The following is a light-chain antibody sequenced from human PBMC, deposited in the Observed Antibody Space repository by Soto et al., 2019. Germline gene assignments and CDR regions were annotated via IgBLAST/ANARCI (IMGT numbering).Light chain of an antibody. CDR2: DVT. V-gene: IGLV2-8*01. CDR1: SSDVGYCKY. CDR3: ASCAGVNLVL. Sequence: QSALTQPPSASGSPGQSVTISCTGTSSDVGYCKYVSWYQQHPGKVPKLMIYDVTKRPSGVPDRFSGSKSGNTAYLTVSGLQDEDEVDYYCASCAGVNLVLFGGGTKLTVL. J-gene: IGLJ2*01.